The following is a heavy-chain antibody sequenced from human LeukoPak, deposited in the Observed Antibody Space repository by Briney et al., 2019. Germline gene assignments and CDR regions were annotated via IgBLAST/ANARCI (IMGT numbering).Heavy chain of an antibody. V-gene: IGHV3-33*01. D-gene: IGHD1-26*01. CDR2: IWYDGSNK. J-gene: IGHJ4*02. Sequence: PGGSPRLSCAASGFTFSSYGMHWVRQAPGKGLEWVAVIWYDGSNKYYADSVKGRFTISRDNSKNTLYLQMNSLRAEDTAVYYCARDLHVGDYVGYWGQGTLVTVSS. CDR3: ARDLHVGDYVGY. CDR1: GFTFSSYG.